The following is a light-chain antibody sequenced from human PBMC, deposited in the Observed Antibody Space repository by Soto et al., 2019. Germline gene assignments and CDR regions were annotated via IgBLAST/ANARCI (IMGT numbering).Light chain of an antibody. Sequence: EIVLTQSPGTLSLSPREKAALSCKASQSVSRSYLAWYQQKFGQAPRLLIYGAFSRATGIPDRFSGSGSGTDFTLTISRLEPEDFAVYYCQQYSSSPLTFGGGTKVEIK. J-gene: IGKJ4*01. CDR3: QQYSSSPLT. CDR2: GAF. V-gene: IGKV3-20*01. CDR1: QSVSRSY.